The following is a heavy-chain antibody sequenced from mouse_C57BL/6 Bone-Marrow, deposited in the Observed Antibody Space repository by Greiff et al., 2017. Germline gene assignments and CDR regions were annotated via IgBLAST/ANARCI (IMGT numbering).Heavy chain of an antibody. J-gene: IGHJ1*03. V-gene: IGHV1-39*01. Sequence: VQLQQSGPELVKPGASVTISCKASGYSFTDYNMHWVKQSNGKSLEWIGVINPNYGTTSYNQKFKGKATLTVDQSSSTAYMQLNSLTSEDSAVYYCARYGASTMVTYGYVDVWGTGNTVAVSA. D-gene: IGHD2-2*01. CDR2: INPNYGTT. CDR3: ARYGASTMVTYGYVDV. CDR1: GYSFTDYN.